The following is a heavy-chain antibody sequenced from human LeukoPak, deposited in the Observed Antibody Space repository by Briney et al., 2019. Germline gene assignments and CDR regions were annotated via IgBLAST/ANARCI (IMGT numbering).Heavy chain of an antibody. CDR3: ARDSYCSSTSCYPYSSSWYGNDAFDI. Sequence: SSETLSLTCAVYGGSFSGYYWSWIRQPPGKGLEWIGEINHSGSTYYNPSLKSRVTISVDTSKNQFSLKLSSVTAADTAVYYCARDSYCSSTSCYPYSSSWYGNDAFDIWGQGTMVTVSS. CDR1: GGSFSGYY. D-gene: IGHD2-2*01. CDR2: INHSGST. J-gene: IGHJ3*02. V-gene: IGHV4-34*01.